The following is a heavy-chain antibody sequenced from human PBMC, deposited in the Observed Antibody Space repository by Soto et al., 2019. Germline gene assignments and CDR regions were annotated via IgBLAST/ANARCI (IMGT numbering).Heavy chain of an antibody. J-gene: IGHJ5*02. CDR1: GGSFSNYA. CDR2: IIPILGTG. V-gene: IGHV1-69*01. D-gene: IGHD2-15*01. CDR3: ARDAVGVVVTATRDVWWFDA. Sequence: QVRLVQSGAEVKKPGSSVKVSCQASGGSFSNYAISWVRQAPGQGLEWMGGIIPILGTGTYAQKFQGRVTITSDESTSTDITPLSSLRSEDNAVYYGARDAVGVVVTATRDVWWFDAWGQGTLVTVSS.